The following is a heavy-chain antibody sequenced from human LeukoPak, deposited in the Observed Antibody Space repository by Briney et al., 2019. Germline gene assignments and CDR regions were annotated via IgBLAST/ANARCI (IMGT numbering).Heavy chain of an antibody. CDR2: ISDGGGSD. D-gene: IGHD3/OR15-3a*01. Sequence: GGSLRLSCAVSGITLSNYGMNWVRQAPGKGLEMVAGISDGGGSDKYADSVKGRFTISRDNPKNTLYLQMNSLRDEDTAVYFCAKRGVVIRVILVGFHKEAYYFESWGQGALVTVSS. CDR3: AKRGVVIRVILVGFHKEAYYFES. V-gene: IGHV3-23*01. J-gene: IGHJ4*02. CDR1: GITLSNYG.